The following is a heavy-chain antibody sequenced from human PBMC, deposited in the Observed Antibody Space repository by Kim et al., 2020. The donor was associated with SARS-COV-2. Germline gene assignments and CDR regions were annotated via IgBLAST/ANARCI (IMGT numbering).Heavy chain of an antibody. D-gene: IGHD6-13*01. CDR3: ARRMMNSSSWSTETQYSYYGMDV. CDR1: GDSVSSNSAA. Sequence: SQTLSLTCAISGDSVSSNSAAWNWIRQSPSRGLEWLGRTYYRSKWYNDYAVSVKSRITINPDTSKNQFSLQLNSVTPEDTAVYYCARRMMNSSSWSTETQYSYYGMDVWGQGTTVTVSS. V-gene: IGHV6-1*01. J-gene: IGHJ6*02. CDR2: TYYRSKWYN.